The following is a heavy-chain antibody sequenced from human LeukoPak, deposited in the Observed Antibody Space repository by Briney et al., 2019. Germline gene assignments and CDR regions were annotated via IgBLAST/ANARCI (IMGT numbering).Heavy chain of an antibody. Sequence: PGGSLRLSCAASGFTFSSYAMGWVRQAPGKGLEWVSAITASGDNTYYADSVKGRLTISRDNSKNTLYLQMNSLRAEDTAVYYCAKGNGYSYGRYYFDYWGQGTLVTASS. J-gene: IGHJ4*02. CDR2: ITASGDNT. CDR3: AKGNGYSYGRYYFDY. D-gene: IGHD5-18*01. CDR1: GFTFSSYA. V-gene: IGHV3-23*01.